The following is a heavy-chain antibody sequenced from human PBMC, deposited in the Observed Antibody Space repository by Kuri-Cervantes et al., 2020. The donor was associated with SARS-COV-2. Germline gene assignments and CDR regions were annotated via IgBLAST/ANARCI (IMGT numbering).Heavy chain of an antibody. CDR2: ISRDSRNT. D-gene: IGHD2-15*01. V-gene: IGHV3-43*01. CDR3: AKEGGTIYMDV. J-gene: IGHJ6*03. Sequence: GESLKISYAASGFNFNEYTLHWVRQAPGEGLEWVSLISRDSRNTYYADSVKGRFTISRDNSKNSLYLQMNSLRAEDSALYYCAKEGGTIYMDVWGKGTTVTVSS. CDR1: GFNFNEYT.